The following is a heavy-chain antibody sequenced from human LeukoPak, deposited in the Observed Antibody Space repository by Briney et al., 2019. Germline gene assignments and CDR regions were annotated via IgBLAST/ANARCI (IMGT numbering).Heavy chain of an antibody. CDR3: ARKQLWFPFDY. D-gene: IGHD5-18*01. CDR2: INHSGST. J-gene: IGHJ4*02. V-gene: IGHV4-34*01. CDR1: GGSFSGYY. Sequence: SETLSLTCAVYGGSFSGYYWSWIRQPPGKGLEWIGEINHSGSTNYNPSLKSRVTISVDTSKNQFSLKLSSVTAADTAVYYCARKQLWFPFDYWGQGTLVAVSS.